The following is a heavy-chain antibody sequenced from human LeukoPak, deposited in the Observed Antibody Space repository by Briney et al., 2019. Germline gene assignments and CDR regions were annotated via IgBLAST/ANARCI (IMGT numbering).Heavy chain of an antibody. CDR1: GGTFSSYA. Sequence: ASVKVSCKASGGTFSSYAISWVRQAPGQGLEWMGGIIPIFGTANYAQKFQGRVTITADESTSTAYMELSSLRSEDTAVYYCATLTAPSLYYYGMDVWGQGTTVTVSS. D-gene: IGHD3-9*01. V-gene: IGHV1-69*01. J-gene: IGHJ6*02. CDR2: IIPIFGTA. CDR3: ATLTAPSLYYYGMDV.